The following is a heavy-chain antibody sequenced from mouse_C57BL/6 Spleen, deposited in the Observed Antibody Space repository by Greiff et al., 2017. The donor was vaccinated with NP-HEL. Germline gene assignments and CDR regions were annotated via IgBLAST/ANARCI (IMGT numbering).Heavy chain of an antibody. J-gene: IGHJ1*03. D-gene: IGHD1-1*01. Sequence: VQLQQSGPGLVQPSPRLSITCTVSGFSLTSYGVHWVRQSPGQGLEWLGVIWSGGSTDYNAAFISRLRIKKDNSKSQVFCKRTSLQADDTAIDYCASLYYGSSYSWYFDVWGTGTTVTVSS. V-gene: IGHV2-2*01. CDR3: ASLYYGSSYSWYFDV. CDR1: GFSLTSYG. CDR2: IWSGGST.